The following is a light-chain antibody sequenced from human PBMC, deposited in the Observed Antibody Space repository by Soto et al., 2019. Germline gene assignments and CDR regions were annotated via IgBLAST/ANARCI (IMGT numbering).Light chain of an antibody. CDR3: QQYNSYS. CDR1: QSISSW. Sequence: DIQMTQSPSTLSASVGDRVTITCRASQSISSWLAWYQQKPGKAPKLLIYDASSLESGVPSRFSGSGSGTELTLTISSLQPDDFETYYCQQYNSYSFGGGTKVEIK. CDR2: DAS. J-gene: IGKJ4*01. V-gene: IGKV1-5*01.